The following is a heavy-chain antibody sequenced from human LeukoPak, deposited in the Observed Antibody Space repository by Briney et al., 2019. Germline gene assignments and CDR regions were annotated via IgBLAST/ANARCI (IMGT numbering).Heavy chain of an antibody. CDR1: GYTFTSYY. Sequence: ASAKVSCKASGYTFTSYYMHWVRQAPGQGLEWMGIIIPSGGSTSYAQKFQGRVTMTRDTSTSTVYMELSSLRSEDTAVYYCARADGYCSSTSCYTTYYMDVWGKGTTVTVSS. V-gene: IGHV1-46*03. D-gene: IGHD2-2*02. J-gene: IGHJ6*03. CDR2: IIPSGGST. CDR3: ARADGYCSSTSCYTTYYMDV.